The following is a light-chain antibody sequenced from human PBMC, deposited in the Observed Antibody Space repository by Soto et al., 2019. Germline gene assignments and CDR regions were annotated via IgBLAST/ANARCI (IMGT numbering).Light chain of an antibody. CDR3: CSYAGTFYV. Sequence: QSVLTQPRSVSGSPGQSVTISCTGTSSDFGGYNYVSWYQHHPGKAPKLMIYDVSERPSGVPDRFSGSKSGNTASLPISGLQAEDEADYYCCSYAGTFYVFGTGTKLTVL. CDR1: SSDFGGYNY. CDR2: DVS. J-gene: IGLJ1*01. V-gene: IGLV2-11*01.